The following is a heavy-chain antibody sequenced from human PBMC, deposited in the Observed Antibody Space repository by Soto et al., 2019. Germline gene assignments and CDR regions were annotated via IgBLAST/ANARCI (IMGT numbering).Heavy chain of an antibody. Sequence: SETLSLTCTVSGGSISSGDYYWSWIRQPPGKGLEWIGYIYYSGNTYYNPSLKSRVTISVDTSKNQFSLKLSSVTAAGTAVYYCARGSGYGHFDYWGQGTLVTVSS. CDR3: ARGSGYGHFDY. V-gene: IGHV4-30-4*01. J-gene: IGHJ4*02. CDR1: GGSISSGDYY. D-gene: IGHD5-12*01. CDR2: IYYSGNT.